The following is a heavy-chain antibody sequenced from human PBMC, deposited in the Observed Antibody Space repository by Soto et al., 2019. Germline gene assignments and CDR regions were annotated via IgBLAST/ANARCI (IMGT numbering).Heavy chain of an antibody. CDR1: GASVSINY. V-gene: IGHV4-4*07. Sequence: QVQLQESGPGLVKPSETLSLTCTVSGASVSINYWWSWIRQPAGKGLEWIGRVQASGDTTYNPSLKGRVTVSLGTSKNHPALKVGSVTAADTAVYYCAKGAGPPWFDPWGQGTLVTVSS. J-gene: IGHJ5*02. CDR2: VQASGDT. CDR3: AKGAGPPWFDP.